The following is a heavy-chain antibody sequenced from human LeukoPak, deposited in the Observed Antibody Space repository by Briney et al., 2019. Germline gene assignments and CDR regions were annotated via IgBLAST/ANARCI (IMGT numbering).Heavy chain of an antibody. D-gene: IGHD4-17*01. CDR3: ARIATVKGGDAFDI. V-gene: IGHV1-69*05. Sequence: SVKVSCKASVGTFSSYAISWVRQAPGQGLEWMGRIIPIFGTANYAQKFQGRVTITTDESTSTAYMELSSLRSEDTAVYYCARIATVKGGDAFDIWGQGTMVTVSS. CDR1: VGTFSSYA. J-gene: IGHJ3*02. CDR2: IIPIFGTA.